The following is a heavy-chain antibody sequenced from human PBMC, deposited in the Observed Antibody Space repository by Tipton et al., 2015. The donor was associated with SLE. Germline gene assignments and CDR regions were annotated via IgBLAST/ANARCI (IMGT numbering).Heavy chain of an antibody. CDR2: ISSSGSTI. CDR3: ARVANSGATWYYYMDV. CDR1: GYTFTSYY. Sequence: SGAEVKKPGASVKVSCKASGYTFTSYYMNWVRQAPGKGLEWVSYISSSGSTIYYADSVKGRFTISRDNAKNSLYLQMNSLRAEDTAVYYYARVANSGATWYYYMDVWGKGTTVTVSS. V-gene: IGHV3-48*03. J-gene: IGHJ6*03. D-gene: IGHD1-26*01.